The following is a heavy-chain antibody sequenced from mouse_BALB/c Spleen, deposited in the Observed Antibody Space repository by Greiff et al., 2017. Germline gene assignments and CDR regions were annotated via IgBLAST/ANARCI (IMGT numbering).Heavy chain of an antibody. CDR1: GFTFSSYT. CDR2: ISSGGSYT. Sequence: EVKLVESGGGLVKPGGSLKLSCAASGFTFSSYTMSWVRQTPEKRLEWVATISSGGSYTYYPDSVKGRFTISRDNAKNTLYLQMSSLKSEDTAMYYCTRDNGNYLDYWGQGTSVTVSS. CDR3: TRDNGNYLDY. D-gene: IGHD2-1*01. J-gene: IGHJ4*01. V-gene: IGHV5-6-4*01.